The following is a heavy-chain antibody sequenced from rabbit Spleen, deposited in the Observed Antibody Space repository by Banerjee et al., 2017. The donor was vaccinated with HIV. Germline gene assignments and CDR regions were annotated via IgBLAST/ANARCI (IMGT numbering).Heavy chain of an antibody. Sequence: QSLEESGGDLVKPGASLTLACTASGVSFSISSYMCWVRQAPGKGLEWIACIDAGSSGFTYFATWAKGRFAISKTSSTTVTFQMTSLTVADTATYFCARDAGNPGDIDGFFALWGPGTLVTVS. J-gene: IGHJ4*01. D-gene: IGHD7-1*01. CDR2: IDAGSSGFT. CDR1: GVSFSISSY. CDR3: ARDAGNPGDIDGFFAL. V-gene: IGHV1S40*01.